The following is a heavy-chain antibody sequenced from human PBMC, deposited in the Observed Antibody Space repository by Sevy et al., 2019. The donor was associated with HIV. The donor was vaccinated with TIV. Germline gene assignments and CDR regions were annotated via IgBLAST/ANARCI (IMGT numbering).Heavy chain of an antibody. CDR1: GFTFSNYY. CDR2: ISDSGGYT. J-gene: IGHJ4*02. D-gene: IGHD6-19*01. V-gene: IGHV3-23*01. Sequence: GGSLRLSCVVSGFTFSNYYMSWVRQAPGKGLEWVSVISDSGGYTSYTDSVKGRFTISRDNSKNTLYLQMNSLRVEDTAIYYCASRAGPIFDNWGQGTLVTVSS. CDR3: ASRAGPIFDN.